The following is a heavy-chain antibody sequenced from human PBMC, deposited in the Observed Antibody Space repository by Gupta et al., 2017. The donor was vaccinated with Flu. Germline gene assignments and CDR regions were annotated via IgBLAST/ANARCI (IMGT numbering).Heavy chain of an antibody. CDR2: IFSNDEK. Sequence: QVTLKESGPVVLKPTETLTLTCTVSGFSLSNAKMGVSWIRQPPGKALEWLAHIFSNDEKSYSTSLKTRLSISKDTSKNQVVLTMTNMAPADTATYYCARTIGGGYCPDGVCFEHYSSVWFDPWGQGTQVTV. V-gene: IGHV2-26*01. J-gene: IGHJ5*02. CDR3: ARTIGGGYCPDGVCFEHYSSVWFDP. D-gene: IGHD2-8*01. CDR1: GFSLSNAKMG.